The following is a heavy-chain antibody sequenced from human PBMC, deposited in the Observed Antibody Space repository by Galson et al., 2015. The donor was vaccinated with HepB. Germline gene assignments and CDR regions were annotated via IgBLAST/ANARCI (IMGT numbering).Heavy chain of an antibody. D-gene: IGHD3-22*01. CDR2: INPNSGGT. CDR3: TRGTFSSGYSPLDY. J-gene: IGHJ4*02. CDR1: GYTFTGYY. V-gene: IGHV1-2*06. Sequence: SVKVSCKASGYTFTGYYMYWVRQAPGQGLEWMGRINPNSGGTNYAQRFQGRVTMTRDTSISTAYMELSRLRSDDTAVYYCTRGTFSSGYSPLDYWGQGTLVTVSS.